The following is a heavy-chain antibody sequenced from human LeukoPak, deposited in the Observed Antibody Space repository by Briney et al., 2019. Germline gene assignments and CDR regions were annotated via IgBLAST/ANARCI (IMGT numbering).Heavy chain of an antibody. Sequence: SVTLSLTCTVSGGSISSSSYYWGWIRQPPGKGLEWIGSIYYSGSTYYNPSLKSRVTISVDTSKNQFSLKLSSVTAAETAVYYCARPSAAGFVDYWGQGTLVTVSS. V-gene: IGHV4-39*01. CDR2: IYYSGST. D-gene: IGHD6-13*01. CDR1: GGSISSSSYY. CDR3: ARPSAAGFVDY. J-gene: IGHJ4*02.